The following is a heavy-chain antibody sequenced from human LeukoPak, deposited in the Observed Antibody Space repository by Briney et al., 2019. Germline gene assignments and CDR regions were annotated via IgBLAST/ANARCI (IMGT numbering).Heavy chain of an antibody. CDR1: EYTFTELS. Sequence: ASVKVSCRVSEYTFTELSIHWVRQAPGKGLEWMGGVDPEDGETIYAQKFQGRVTMTEDTSTETAYLELSSLRLDDTAVYYCATDVVGLEIGDSWGQGTRVIVSS. D-gene: IGHD2-21*01. V-gene: IGHV1-24*01. CDR2: VDPEDGET. J-gene: IGHJ5*01. CDR3: ATDVVGLEIGDS.